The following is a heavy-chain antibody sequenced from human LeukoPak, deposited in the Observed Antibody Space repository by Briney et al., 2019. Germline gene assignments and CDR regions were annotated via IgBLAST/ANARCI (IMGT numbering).Heavy chain of an antibody. J-gene: IGHJ5*02. D-gene: IGHD3-3*01. Sequence: PSETLSLTCTVSGDSISSSDSYWGWIRQPPGKGLEWIGGIYYSGTTYYKASLKGRLTISVDTSQNQFSLKLSSVTAADTAVYFCARLKRISIFGVIITPFDPWGQGTPVSVSS. CDR3: ARLKRISIFGVIITPFDP. V-gene: IGHV4-39*01. CDR1: GDSISSSDSY. CDR2: IYYSGTT.